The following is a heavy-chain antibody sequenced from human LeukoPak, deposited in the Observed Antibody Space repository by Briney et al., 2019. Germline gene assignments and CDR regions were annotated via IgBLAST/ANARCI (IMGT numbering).Heavy chain of an antibody. CDR3: ARGMNYNLDY. CDR2: IDIDGNT. CDR1: GFTFSHSY. J-gene: IGHJ4*02. V-gene: IGHV3-74*01. D-gene: IGHD1-7*01. Sequence: GGSLKLSCAASGFTFSHSYIHWVRQAPGKGLVWVSRIDIDGNTVYADPVKGRFTISRDNAKSTLYLEMNSLRAEDTAVYYCARGMNYNLDYWGPGTLVTVSP.